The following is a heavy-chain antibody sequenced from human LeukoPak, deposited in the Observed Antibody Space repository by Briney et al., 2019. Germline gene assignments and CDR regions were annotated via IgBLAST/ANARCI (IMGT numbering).Heavy chain of an antibody. CDR1: GGSLSRYY. CDR2: IYYSGST. V-gene: IGHV4-59*01. Sequence: SETLSLPCTVSGGSLSRYYWSCIRQPPGKGLEWIGYIYYSGSTNYNPSLKSRVTISVDTSKNQFSLKLSSVSAADTAVYYCARDLTYYSYGMDVWGQGTTVTVSS. CDR3: ARDLTYYSYGMDV. J-gene: IGHJ6*02. D-gene: IGHD4/OR15-4a*01.